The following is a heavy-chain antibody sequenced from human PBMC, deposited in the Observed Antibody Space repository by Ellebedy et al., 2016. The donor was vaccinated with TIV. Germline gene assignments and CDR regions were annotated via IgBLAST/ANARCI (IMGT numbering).Heavy chain of an antibody. CDR3: ARIRKGSGYDYYYYGMDV. Sequence: SGPTLVKPTQTLTLTCTFSGFSLSTSGMCVSWIRQPPGKALEWLALIDWDDDKYYSTSLKTRLTISKDPSKNQVVLTMTNMDPVDTATYYCARIRKGSGYDYYYYGMDVWGQGTTVTVSS. CDR2: IDWDDDK. CDR1: GFSLSTSGMC. J-gene: IGHJ6*02. V-gene: IGHV2-70*01. D-gene: IGHD5-12*01.